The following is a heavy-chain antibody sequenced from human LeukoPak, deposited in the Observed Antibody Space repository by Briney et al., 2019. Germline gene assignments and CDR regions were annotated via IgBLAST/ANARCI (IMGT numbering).Heavy chain of an antibody. CDR2: ISHSGST. CDR3: ARRLTFRGFGELFGWFDP. CDR1: GGTFSGYY. Sequence: SETLSLTCAVSGGTFSGYYWSWIRQPPGAGLEWIGEISHSGSTNYNPSLKSRVTISVDTSKNQFSLKLSSVTAADTAVYYCARRLTFRGFGELFGWFDPWGQGTLVTVSS. D-gene: IGHD3-10*01. J-gene: IGHJ5*02. V-gene: IGHV4-34*01.